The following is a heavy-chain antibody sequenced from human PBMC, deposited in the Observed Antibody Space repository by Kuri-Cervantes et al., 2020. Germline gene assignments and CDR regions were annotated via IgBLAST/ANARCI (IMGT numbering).Heavy chain of an antibody. CDR3: TRDRQGYSSSSGKYGFDY. Sequence: SLKISCAASGFTFDDYAMHWVRQAPGKGLEWVSGISWNSGSIGYADSVKGRFTISRDNAKNSLYLQMNSLRTEDTAVYYCTRDRQGYSSSSGKYGFDYWGQGTLVTVSS. CDR2: ISWNSGSI. V-gene: IGHV3-9*01. D-gene: IGHD6-6*01. CDR1: GFTFDDYA. J-gene: IGHJ4*02.